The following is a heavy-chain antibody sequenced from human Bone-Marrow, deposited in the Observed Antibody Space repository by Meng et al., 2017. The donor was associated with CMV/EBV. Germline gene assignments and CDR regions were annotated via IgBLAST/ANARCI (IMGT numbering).Heavy chain of an antibody. CDR3: AKDLGPGRPQLGDYYYGMDV. CDR2: IWYDGSNK. Sequence: GGSLRLSCAASGFTFSSYGMHWVRQAPGKGLEWVAVIWYDGSNKYYADSVRGRFTISRDNSKNTLYLQMNSLRAEDTAVYYCAKDLGPGRPQLGDYYYGMDVWGQGTTVTVSS. CDR1: GFTFSSYG. D-gene: IGHD3-10*01. V-gene: IGHV3-30*02. J-gene: IGHJ6*02.